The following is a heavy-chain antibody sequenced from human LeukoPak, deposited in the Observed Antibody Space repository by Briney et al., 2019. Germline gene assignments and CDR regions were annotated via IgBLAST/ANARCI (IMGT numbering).Heavy chain of an antibody. V-gene: IGHV3-7*01. CDR1: GFTFSNYW. D-gene: IGHD3-22*01. CDR3: ARDSSGYQ. J-gene: IGHJ4*02. Sequence: GGSLRLSCAASGFTFSNYWMGWVRQAPGKGLEWVANINPDGSGKNYVDSVKGRFTISRDNAKNSLYLEMNSLRAEDTAVYYCARDSSGYQWGQGTLVTVSS. CDR2: INPDGSGK.